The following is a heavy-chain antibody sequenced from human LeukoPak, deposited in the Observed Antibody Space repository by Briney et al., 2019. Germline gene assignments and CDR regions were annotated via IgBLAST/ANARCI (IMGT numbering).Heavy chain of an antibody. CDR3: ASSYPSPVWESSSGYSI. CDR2: IYYSGST. D-gene: IGHD3-22*01. V-gene: IGHV4-30-4*02. J-gene: IGHJ3*02. CDR1: GGSISSGDYY. Sequence: SETLSLTCTVSGGSISSGDYYWSWIRQPPGKGLEWIGYIYYSGSTYYNPSLKSRVTISVDTSKNQFSLKLSSVTAADTAVYYCASSYPSPVWESSSGYSIWGQGTMVTVSS.